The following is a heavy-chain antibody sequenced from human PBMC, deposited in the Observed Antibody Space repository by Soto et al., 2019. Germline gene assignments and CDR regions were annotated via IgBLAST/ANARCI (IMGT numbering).Heavy chain of an antibody. CDR1: GFTFSSYE. V-gene: IGHV3-48*03. D-gene: IGHD1-26*01. CDR3: ARGSGWLHVDP. J-gene: IGHJ5*02. Sequence: EVQLVESGGGLVQPGGSLRLSCAASGFTFSSYEMNWVRQAAGKGLEWVSYITSGANTIYYADSVKGRFTISRDNANVSLYLDMNSLRVDDTAVSYCARGSGWLHVDPWGRGTLVTVSS. CDR2: ITSGANTI.